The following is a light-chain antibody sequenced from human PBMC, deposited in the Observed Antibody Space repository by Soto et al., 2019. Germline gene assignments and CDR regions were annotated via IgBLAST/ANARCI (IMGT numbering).Light chain of an antibody. CDR2: DTS. CDR1: TGAVTSGHY. J-gene: IGLJ3*02. CDR3: LLYYSGARV. V-gene: IGLV7-46*01. Sequence: QAVVTPEPSLTVSPGGTVTLTGGSSTGAVTSGHYPYWFQQKPGQAPRTLIYDTSTKHSWNPPRFSASLLGGKAALTLSGAQTEDEAEYYCLLYYSGARVFGGGTKLTVL.